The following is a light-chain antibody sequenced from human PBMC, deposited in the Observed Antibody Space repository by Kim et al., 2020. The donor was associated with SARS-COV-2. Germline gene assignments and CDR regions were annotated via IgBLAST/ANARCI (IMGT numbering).Light chain of an antibody. J-gene: IGKJ2*01. CDR1: RGVASY. CDR2: AAS. CDR3: LQINSIPYT. Sequence: ACVGDTVIITCRACRGVASYLSWFQKKPGRAPKSLIYAASTLQSGVPPRFSGTGSGTEFTLTISSLQPEDFATYYCLQINSIPYTFGQGTKLEI. V-gene: IGKV1-16*01.